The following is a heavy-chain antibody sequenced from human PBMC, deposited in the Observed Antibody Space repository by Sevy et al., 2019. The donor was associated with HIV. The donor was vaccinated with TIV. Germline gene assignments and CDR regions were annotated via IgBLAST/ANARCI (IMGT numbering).Heavy chain of an antibody. J-gene: IGHJ6*02. Sequence: KQSQTLSLTCAISGDSVSSNNAAWNWIRQSPSRGLEWLGRTFYRSNWYNDYAVSLKGRLTINPDTSKNQLSLQLTSVTPEDTAVYYCARDGLAYGAMDVWGQGTTVTVSS. CDR1: GDSVSSNNAA. D-gene: IGHD3-16*01. CDR3: ARDGLAYGAMDV. CDR2: TFYRSNWYN. V-gene: IGHV6-1*01.